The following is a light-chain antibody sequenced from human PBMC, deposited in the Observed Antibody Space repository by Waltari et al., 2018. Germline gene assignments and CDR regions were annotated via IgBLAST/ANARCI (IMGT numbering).Light chain of an antibody. Sequence: QSGLTQPPSVSGAPGQRVTIPCTGSSSNIGAGSDVHWYQLLPGTAPKLLIYANNKRPAGVPDRCSGAKSGTSASLAITGLQVEDEADYYCQSYDSSLSASVFGGGTKLTVL. J-gene: IGLJ3*02. CDR3: QSYDSSLSASV. CDR1: SSNIGAGSD. V-gene: IGLV1-40*01. CDR2: ANN.